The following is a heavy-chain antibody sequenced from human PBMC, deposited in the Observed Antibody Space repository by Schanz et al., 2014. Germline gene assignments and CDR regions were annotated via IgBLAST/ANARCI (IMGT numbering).Heavy chain of an antibody. CDR2: IRQEGSEK. Sequence: EVQLVESGGGLVQPGGSLRLSCAASGFTFSNYWMSWVRQAPGKGLEWVANIRQEGSEKYYVDSVKGRFTVSRDDAKNSLYLQMNSLRVEDTAVYYCARGSGTFDSWGQGTLVTVSS. CDR1: GFTFSNYW. D-gene: IGHD3-3*01. CDR3: ARGSGTFDS. J-gene: IGHJ4*02. V-gene: IGHV3-7*01.